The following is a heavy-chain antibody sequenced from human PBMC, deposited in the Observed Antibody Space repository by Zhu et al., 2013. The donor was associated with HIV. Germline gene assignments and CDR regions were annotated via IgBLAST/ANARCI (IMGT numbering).Heavy chain of an antibody. V-gene: IGHV4-59*01. CDR1: GGSISSYY. D-gene: IGHD3-10*01. CDR3: ATRYGSGSYYRFDP. Sequence: QVQLQESGPGLVKPSETLSLTCTVSGGSISSYYWSWIRQPPGKGLEWIGYIYYSGSTNYNPSLKSRVTISVDTSKNQFSLKLSSVTAADTAVYYCATRYGSGSYYRFDPWGQGTLVTVSS. J-gene: IGHJ5*02. CDR2: IYYSGST.